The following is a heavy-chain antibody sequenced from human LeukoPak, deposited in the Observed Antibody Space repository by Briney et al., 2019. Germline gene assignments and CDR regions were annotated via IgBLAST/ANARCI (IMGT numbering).Heavy chain of an antibody. V-gene: IGHV3-7*02. Sequence: QPGGSLRLSCAASGFTFSSHWMRWVRQAPGKGLEWVANIKQDGSEKYYVDSVKGRFTISRDNAKNSLHLQMNSLRAEDTAVYYCARGSRYYYDSSAIDYWGQGTLLTVSS. CDR1: GFTFSSHW. D-gene: IGHD3-22*01. CDR3: ARGSRYYYDSSAIDY. J-gene: IGHJ4*02. CDR2: IKQDGSEK.